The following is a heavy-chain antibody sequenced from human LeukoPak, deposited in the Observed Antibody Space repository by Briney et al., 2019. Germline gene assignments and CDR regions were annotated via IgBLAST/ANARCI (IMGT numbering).Heavy chain of an antibody. CDR1: GYTFISYG. D-gene: IGHD1-26*01. Sequence: ASVRVSCKASGYTFISYGISWVRQAPGQGLEWMGWISAYNGNTNYAQKFQGRVTMTRDTSTSTVYMELRSLRSDDTAVYYCARGGYILDSDWFGPWGQGTLVTVSS. J-gene: IGHJ5*02. V-gene: IGHV1-18*01. CDR3: ARGGYILDSDWFGP. CDR2: ISAYNGNT.